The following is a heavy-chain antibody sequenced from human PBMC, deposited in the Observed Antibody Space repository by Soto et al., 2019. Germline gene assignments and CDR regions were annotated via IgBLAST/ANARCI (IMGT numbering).Heavy chain of an antibody. J-gene: IGHJ4*02. CDR2: ISGNGGST. CDR3: AKSVWNGYNSFDY. CDR1: RFTFSNYA. Sequence: EVQLLESGGSLVQPGGSLRLSCAASRFTFSNYAMSWVRQAPGKGLEWVSAISGNGGSTYYADSVKGRFTISRDNSKNTLYLQMNGLRAEDTAVYYCAKSVWNGYNSFDYWGQGTLVTVSS. V-gene: IGHV3-23*01. D-gene: IGHD5-12*01.